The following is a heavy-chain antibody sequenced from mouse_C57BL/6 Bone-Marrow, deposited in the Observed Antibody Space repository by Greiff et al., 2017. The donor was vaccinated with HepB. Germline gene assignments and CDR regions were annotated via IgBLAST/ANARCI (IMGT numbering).Heavy chain of an antibody. CDR2: ISSGSSTI. D-gene: IGHD2-4*01. V-gene: IGHV5-17*01. CDR3: ARPTYDFYAMDY. Sequence: DVHLVESGGGLVKPGGSLKLSCAASGFTFSDYGMHWVRQAPEKGLEWVAYISSGSSTIYYADTVKGRFTISRDNAKNTLFLQMTRLRSEDTAMYYCARPTYDFYAMDYWGQGTSVTVSS. CDR1: GFTFSDYG. J-gene: IGHJ4*01.